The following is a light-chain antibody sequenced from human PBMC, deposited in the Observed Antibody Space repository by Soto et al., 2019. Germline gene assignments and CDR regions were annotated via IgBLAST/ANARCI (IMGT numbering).Light chain of an antibody. CDR2: NXS. CDR3: QQYETDSPT. J-gene: IGKJ1*01. Sequence: DIDMTQSPSSLSASLGDRVTLPXRASQSISSYFNWYQQKPGXAPKXXXANXSTLERGGPARLSGSGSGTEFTRTINSLHSYDFANYYFQQYETDSPTFGQGTKVDIK. V-gene: IGKV1-5*01. CDR1: QSISSY.